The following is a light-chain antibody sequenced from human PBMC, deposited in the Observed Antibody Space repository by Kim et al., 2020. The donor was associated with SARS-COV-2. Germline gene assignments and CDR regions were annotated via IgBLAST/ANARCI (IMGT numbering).Light chain of an antibody. CDR2: GKN. CDR1: SIRSYY. V-gene: IGLV3-19*01. Sequence: SSELTQDPAVSVALGQTVRITCQGDSIRSYYATWYQQKPGQAPILVIYGKNNRPSGIPDRFSGSSSGNTASLTITGTQAGDEADYYCTSRDSNDNVVFGG. CDR3: TSRDSNDNVV. J-gene: IGLJ2*01.